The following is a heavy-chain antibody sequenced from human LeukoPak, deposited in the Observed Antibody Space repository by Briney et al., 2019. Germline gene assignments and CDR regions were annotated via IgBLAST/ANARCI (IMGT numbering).Heavy chain of an antibody. CDR3: ARLVVPPGNRGWYYEH. J-gene: IGHJ4*02. V-gene: IGHV3-7*03. Sequence: PGGSLRLSCAASGFLPSDYWMSWVRQRPGEGREWVANINQGGHEKYFVDSVKGRFTISRDNAQNSLGLQMNSLRVEDTAIYYCARLVVPPGNRGWYYEHWGQGTLVTVSS. D-gene: IGHD2-2*01. CDR1: GFLPSDYW. CDR2: INQGGHEK.